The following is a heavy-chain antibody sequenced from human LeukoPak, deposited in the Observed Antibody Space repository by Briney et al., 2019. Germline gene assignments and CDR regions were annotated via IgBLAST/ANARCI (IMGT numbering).Heavy chain of an antibody. J-gene: IGHJ6*03. CDR3: ARVSDWYYYYYMDV. CDR1: GYTFTGYY. CDR2: INPNSGGT. D-gene: IGHD3/OR15-3a*01. Sequence: ASVKVSCKASGYTFTGYYMHWVRQAPGQGLEWMGWINPNSGGTNYAQKFQGRVTMTRDTSISTAYMELSRLRSDDTAVYYCARVSDWYYYYYMDVWGKGTTVTVSS. V-gene: IGHV1-2*02.